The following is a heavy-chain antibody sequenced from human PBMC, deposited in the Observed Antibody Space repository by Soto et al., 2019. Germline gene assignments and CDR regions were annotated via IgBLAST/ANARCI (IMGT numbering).Heavy chain of an antibody. J-gene: IGHJ6*02. CDR2: TYKSGSA. CDR3: ARDYYGMDV. V-gene: IGHV4-30-2*06. Sequence: SLSVPCTVSGGSSSSSGYYWTWIRQSPGKGLEWIGYTYKSGSAYCIPSRKSRVTISGDRSKNQFSLNLTSVTAADTAVYYCARDYYGMDVWGRGTTFSVSS. CDR1: GGSSSSSGYY.